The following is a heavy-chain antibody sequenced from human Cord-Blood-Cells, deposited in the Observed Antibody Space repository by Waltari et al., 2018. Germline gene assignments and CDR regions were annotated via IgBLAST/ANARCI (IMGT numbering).Heavy chain of an antibody. CDR2: IDWDDAK. CDR3: ARIPYSSSSEGAFDI. Sequence: QVTLRESGPALVKPTQTLTLTCTFSGFSLSTSGMCVSWIRQPPGKALEWLERIDWDDAKYYSTSLKTRLTISKDTSKNHVVLTMTNMDPVDTATYYCARIPYSSSSEGAFDISGQGTMVTVSS. D-gene: IGHD6-6*01. V-gene: IGHV2-70*15. CDR1: GFSLSTSGMC. J-gene: IGHJ3*02.